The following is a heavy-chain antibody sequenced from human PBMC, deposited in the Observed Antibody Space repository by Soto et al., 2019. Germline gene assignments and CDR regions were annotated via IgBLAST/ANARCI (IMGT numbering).Heavy chain of an antibody. CDR2: ISAYNGNT. CDR1: GYTFTSYG. Sequence: QVQLVQSGAEVKKPGASVKVSCKASGYTFTSYGISWVRQAPGQGLEWMGWISAYNGNTNYAQKLQGRVTMTTDTSTSTAYMALRSLRYDGPDVYYCACTSTHYCECSGYYGVSGFDSWGQGTMVTVSS. V-gene: IGHV1-18*01. J-gene: IGHJ3*02. D-gene: IGHD3-22*01. CDR3: ACTSTHYCECSGYYGVSGFDS.